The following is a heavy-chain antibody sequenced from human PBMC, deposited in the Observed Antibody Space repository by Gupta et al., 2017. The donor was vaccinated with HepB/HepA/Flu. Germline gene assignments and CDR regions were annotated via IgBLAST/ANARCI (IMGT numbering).Heavy chain of an antibody. J-gene: IGHJ4*02. CDR1: GFSVSSKD. CDR2: IYPDGRT. CDR3: ASSGAPNLGDY. D-gene: IGHD2-15*01. V-gene: IGHV3-66*01. Sequence: EVQLVESGGGLVQPGGSLRLSCAAAGFSVSSKDFSVLRQAPGKGLEWVSIIYPDGRTYYADSVKGIITISRDSSQNTVFLQMDSLRAEDTAMYYCASSGAPNLGDYWGQGTLVTVSS.